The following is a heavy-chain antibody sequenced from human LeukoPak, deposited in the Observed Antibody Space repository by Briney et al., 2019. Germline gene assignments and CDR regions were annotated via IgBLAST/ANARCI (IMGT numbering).Heavy chain of an antibody. CDR3: AKDPVVVAATYAIDI. V-gene: IGHV3-23*01. J-gene: IGHJ3*02. CDR2: ISGSGGST. Sequence: GRSLRLSCAASGFTFDDYAMHWVRQAPGKGLEWVSAISGSGGSTYYAGSVKGRFTISRDNSKNTLYLQMNSLRAEDTAVYYCAKDPVVVAATYAIDIWGQGTMVTVSS. CDR1: GFTFDDYA. D-gene: IGHD2-15*01.